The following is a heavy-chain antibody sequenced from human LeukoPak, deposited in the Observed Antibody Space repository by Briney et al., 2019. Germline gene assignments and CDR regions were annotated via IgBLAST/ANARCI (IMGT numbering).Heavy chain of an antibody. CDR2: IYYSGST. Sequence: SQTLSLTCTVSGGSISSYYWSWIRQPPGKGLEWIGYIYYSGSTNYNPSLKSRVTISVDTSKNQFSLKLSSVTTADTAVYYCARGGADCSGDCSPDYYYYYMDVWGKGTTVTVSS. J-gene: IGHJ6*03. V-gene: IGHV4-59*01. CDR3: ARGGADCSGDCSPDYYYYYMDV. CDR1: GGSISSYY. D-gene: IGHD2-21*01.